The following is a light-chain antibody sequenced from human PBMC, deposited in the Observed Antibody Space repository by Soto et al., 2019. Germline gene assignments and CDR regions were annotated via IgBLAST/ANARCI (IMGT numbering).Light chain of an antibody. J-gene: IGLJ2*01. V-gene: IGLV2-23*01. CDR1: SSDVGSYKF. CDR2: EGS. Sequence: QSALTQPASVSGSPGQSITISCTGTSSDVGSYKFVSWYQQYPGKVPKLMMYEGSKRPSGVSSRFSGSKSGNTASLTISGLQPEDEADYYCCSYAGDRTLIFGGGTKVTVL. CDR3: CSYAGDRTLI.